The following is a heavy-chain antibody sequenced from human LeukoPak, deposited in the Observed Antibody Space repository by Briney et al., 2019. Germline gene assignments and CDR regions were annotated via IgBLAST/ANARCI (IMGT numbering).Heavy chain of an antibody. CDR3: ARGGGAYSYTDY. V-gene: IGHV1-18*01. CDR2: INPDSGDT. D-gene: IGHD3-16*02. CDR1: GYTFTSYG. Sequence: GASVKVSCKASGYTFTSYGISWVRQAPGQGPEWMGWINPDSGDTDYAQSFQDRVTMSRDTSLSTAYMELSSLTSDDRAVYYCARGGGAYSYTDYWGQGTLVTVSS. J-gene: IGHJ4*02.